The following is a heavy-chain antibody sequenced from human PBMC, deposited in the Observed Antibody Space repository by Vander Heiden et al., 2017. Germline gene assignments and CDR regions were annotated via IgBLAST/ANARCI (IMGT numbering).Heavy chain of an antibody. CDR1: GFTFPDYS. CDR3: IKETSAGGADV. V-gene: IGHV3-9*01. CDR2: INWNSGRR. J-gene: IGHJ6*02. Sequence: ELKLVESGGDLVQPGGSLRLSCSASGFTFPDYSMHWVRQVPGKGLQWVSGINWNSGRRGYADSVKGRFTISRDNAKNSLYLQMNSLRGEDTALYYCIKETSAGGADVWGQGTTVTVSS. D-gene: IGHD1-26*01.